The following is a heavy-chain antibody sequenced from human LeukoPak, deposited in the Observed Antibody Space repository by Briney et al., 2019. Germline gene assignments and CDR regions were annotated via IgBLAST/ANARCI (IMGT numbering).Heavy chain of an antibody. Sequence: GGSLRLSCAASGFTFSDYYMSWIRQAPGKGLEWVSYISSSGSTIYYADSVKGRFTISRDNAKNSLYLQMNSLRAEDTALYYCAKDLSGSAGLFIDYWGQGTLVTVSS. D-gene: IGHD1-26*01. V-gene: IGHV3-11*01. CDR2: ISSSGSTI. CDR1: GFTFSDYY. J-gene: IGHJ4*02. CDR3: AKDLSGSAGLFIDY.